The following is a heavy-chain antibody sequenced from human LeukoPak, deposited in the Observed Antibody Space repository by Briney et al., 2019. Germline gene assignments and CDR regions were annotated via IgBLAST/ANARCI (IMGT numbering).Heavy chain of an antibody. J-gene: IGHJ4*02. D-gene: IGHD5-24*01. CDR1: GFTFSDYY. V-gene: IGHV3-11*05. CDR2: ISSSSTYT. CDR3: ARDYAYNAFDY. Sequence: GGSLRLSCAASGFTFSDYYTSWIRQAPGKGLEWVSYISSSSTYTNYADSVKGRFTISRDNAKNSLYLQMNSLRAEDTAMYYCARDYAYNAFDYWGQGTLLTVSS.